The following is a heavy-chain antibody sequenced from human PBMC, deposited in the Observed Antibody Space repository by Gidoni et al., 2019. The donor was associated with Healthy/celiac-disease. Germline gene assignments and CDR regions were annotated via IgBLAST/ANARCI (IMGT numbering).Heavy chain of an antibody. J-gene: IGHJ3*02. CDR3: AKSWWELTGRDAFDI. D-gene: IGHD1-26*01. Sequence: EVQPLESGGGLVQPGGSLRLSWAASGFTFSSDAMSWVGQAPGKGLVWVSAISGSGGSTYYADSVKGRFTISRDNSKNTLYLKMNSLRAEDTAVYYCAKSWWELTGRDAFDIWGQGTMVTVSS. CDR1: GFTFSSDA. V-gene: IGHV3-23*01. CDR2: ISGSGGST.